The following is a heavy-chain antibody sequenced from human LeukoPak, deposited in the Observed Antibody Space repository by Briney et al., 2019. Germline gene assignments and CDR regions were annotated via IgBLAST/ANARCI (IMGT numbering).Heavy chain of an antibody. Sequence: SETLSLTCTVSGGSISNYYGSWIRQPPGKGLEWIGYIYYSGSTNYNPSLKSRVFISVDTSKNQFSLKLSSVTAADTAVYYCATMYYYGSGSYYSPPIGFQHWGQGTLVTVSS. V-gene: IGHV4-59*08. CDR2: IYYSGST. CDR1: GGSISNYY. D-gene: IGHD3-10*01. CDR3: ATMYYYGSGSYYSPPIGFQH. J-gene: IGHJ1*01.